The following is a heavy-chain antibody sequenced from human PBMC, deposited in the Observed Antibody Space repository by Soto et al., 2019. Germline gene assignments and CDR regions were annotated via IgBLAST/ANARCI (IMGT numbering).Heavy chain of an antibody. CDR1: GCNFIAYY. CDR3: ARIEGSASLAGD. J-gene: IGHJ4*02. D-gene: IGHD3-16*01. V-gene: IGHV1-2*02. Sequence: ASVKVSCKTSGCNFIAYYVHWVRQAPGQGLEWMGYVSPNNGATIYAQKFQGRVTLTRDTSISTAYMDLTRLTSDDTAIYYCARIEGSASLAGDWGQGTQVTVSS. CDR2: VSPNNGAT.